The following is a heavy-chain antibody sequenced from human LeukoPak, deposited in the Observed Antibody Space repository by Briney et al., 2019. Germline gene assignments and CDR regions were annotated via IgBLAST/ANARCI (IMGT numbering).Heavy chain of an antibody. Sequence: GGSLRLSCVASGFTLSGHWMHWVRQAPGKGLVWVSRINSDESTTVYADSVKGRFTVSRDNAKNTLYLQMNSLTAEDTAVYYCARSDWFDPWGQGTLVTVSS. J-gene: IGHJ5*02. CDR2: INSDESTT. CDR1: GFTLSGHW. CDR3: ARSDWFDP. V-gene: IGHV3-74*01.